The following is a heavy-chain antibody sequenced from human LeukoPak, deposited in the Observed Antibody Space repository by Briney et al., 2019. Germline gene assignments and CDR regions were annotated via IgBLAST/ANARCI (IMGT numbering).Heavy chain of an antibody. D-gene: IGHD3-9*01. CDR2: IYYSGST. V-gene: IGHV4-39*07. CDR1: GGSISSSNYY. J-gene: IGHJ2*01. CDR3: AISRMVGYFDWNWYFDL. Sequence: SETLSLTCTVSGGSISSSNYYWGWIRQPPGKGLEWIGSIYYSGSTYYNPSLKSRVTISEDTSKNQFSLKLSSVTAADTAVYYCAISRMVGYFDWNWYFDLWGRGTLVTVSS.